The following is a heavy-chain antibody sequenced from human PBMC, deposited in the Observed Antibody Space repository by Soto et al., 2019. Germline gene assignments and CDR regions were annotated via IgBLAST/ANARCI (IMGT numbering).Heavy chain of an antibody. D-gene: IGHD6-19*01. CDR3: AKDYGSSRYFFDY. CDR2: ISGNGAST. CDR1: GFTFSNYA. J-gene: IGHJ4*02. Sequence: GGSLRLSCAASGFTFSNYAMTWVRQAPGEGLEWVSTISGNGASTHYADSVKGRFSISRDNSKNTLYLHMNSLRADDTAVYYCAKDYGSSRYFFDYSGQGALVTVYS. V-gene: IGHV3-23*01.